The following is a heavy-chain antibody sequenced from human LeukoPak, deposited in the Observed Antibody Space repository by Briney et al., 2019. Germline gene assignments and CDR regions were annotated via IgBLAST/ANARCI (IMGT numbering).Heavy chain of an antibody. CDR2: IYYSGST. V-gene: IGHV4-59*01. CDR3: ARSTPPEGWQYYYYYYMDV. D-gene: IGHD6-19*01. Sequence: SETLSLTCTVSGGSISTYYWSWLRQPPGKGLEWIGYIYYSGSTIYNPSLKSRVSISVDTSKNQFSLKLSSVTAADTAVYYCARSTPPEGWQYYYYYYMDVWGKGTTVTVSS. J-gene: IGHJ6*03. CDR1: GGSISTYY.